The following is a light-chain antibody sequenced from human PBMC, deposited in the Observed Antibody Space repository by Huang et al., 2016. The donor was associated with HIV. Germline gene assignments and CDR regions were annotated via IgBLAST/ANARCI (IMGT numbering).Light chain of an antibody. V-gene: IGKV3-11*01. CDR2: GAS. CDR1: QSVGRF. J-gene: IGKJ1*01. CDR3: QQRDNWT. Sequence: EIVLTQSPATLSLSPGERATLPCRASQSVGRFLAWYQQKPGQAPRLLIYGASNRATGIPAKFSAGGSGTDCTLTISSLEPEDFAVYYCQQRDNWTFGHGTKVEIK.